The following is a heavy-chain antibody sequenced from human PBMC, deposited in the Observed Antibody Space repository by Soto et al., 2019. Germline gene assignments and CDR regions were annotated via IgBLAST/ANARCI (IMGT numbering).Heavy chain of an antibody. CDR3: ARDQRTTGYYGLDV. J-gene: IGHJ6*02. Sequence: GGSLRLSCAASGFTVKNYQMNWVRQAPGKGLEWVSVIYSGGVTYYPDSVKGRFTIIRDTSRNSVYLQMNSLRADDTAIYYCARDQRTTGYYGLDVWGQGTTVTVYS. D-gene: IGHD6-25*01. CDR2: IYSGGVT. V-gene: IGHV3-53*01. CDR1: GFTVKNYQ.